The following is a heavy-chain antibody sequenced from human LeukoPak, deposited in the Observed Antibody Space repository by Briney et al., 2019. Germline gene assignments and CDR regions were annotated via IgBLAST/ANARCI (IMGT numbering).Heavy chain of an antibody. J-gene: IGHJ4*02. D-gene: IGHD2/OR15-2a*01. CDR3: GRQGYTASFYFVDY. V-gene: IGHV4-4*07. CDR1: GGSINSYY. Sequence: PSETLSLTCSVSGGSINSYYWGWVRQTAGKGLERIGRIYTTGTTNYSPSLKSRLTMSLDTPKNQFSLTLRSVTAADTAVYYCGRQGYTASFYFVDYWSQGTLVTVSS. CDR2: IYTTGTT.